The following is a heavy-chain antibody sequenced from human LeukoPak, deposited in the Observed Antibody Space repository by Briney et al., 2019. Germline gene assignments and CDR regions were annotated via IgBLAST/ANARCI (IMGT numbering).Heavy chain of an antibody. D-gene: IGHD2-15*01. CDR1: GYSFTSSW. J-gene: IGHJ4*02. CDR2: IDPSDSYT. Sequence: GESLKISFKGSGYSFTSSWISWVRQMPGKGLEWMGRIDPSDSYTNYSPSFQGHVTISTDKSISTAYLQWSSLKVSDTAMYYCATQPLGYCSGNSCHVGVYWGQGTLVTVSS. V-gene: IGHV5-10-1*01. CDR3: ATQPLGYCSGNSCHVGVY.